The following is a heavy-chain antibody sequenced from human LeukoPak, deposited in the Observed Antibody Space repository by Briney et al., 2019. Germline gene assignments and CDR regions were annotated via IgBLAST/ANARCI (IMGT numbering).Heavy chain of an antibody. Sequence: AASVKVSCKASGGTFSSYAISWVRQAPGQGLEWMGGIIPIFGTANYAQKFQGRDTITADKSTSTAYMELSSLRSEDTAVYYCARVTTFFDYWGQGTLVTVSS. D-gene: IGHD1-14*01. CDR2: IIPIFGTA. CDR1: GGTFSSYA. V-gene: IGHV1-69*06. J-gene: IGHJ4*02. CDR3: ARVTTFFDY.